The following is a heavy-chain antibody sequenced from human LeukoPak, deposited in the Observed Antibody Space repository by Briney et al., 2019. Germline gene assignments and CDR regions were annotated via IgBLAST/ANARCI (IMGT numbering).Heavy chain of an antibody. Sequence: PGGSLRLSCAASGFTFSNYWMYWARQAPGKGLVWVSRMNSDGSTTNYADSVKGRFTISRDNAKNTLHLQMNSLRAEDTAVYYCAKLSWSSDFDYWGQGTLVTVSS. D-gene: IGHD2/OR15-2a*01. CDR2: MNSDGSTT. CDR1: GFTFSNYW. J-gene: IGHJ4*02. V-gene: IGHV3-74*01. CDR3: AKLSWSSDFDY.